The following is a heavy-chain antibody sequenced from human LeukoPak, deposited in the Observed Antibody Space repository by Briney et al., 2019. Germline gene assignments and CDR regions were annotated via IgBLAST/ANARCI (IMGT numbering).Heavy chain of an antibody. Sequence: GGSLRLSCAASGFTFSSYAVSWVRQAPGEGLEWVSAISGSGGSTYYADSVKGRFTISRDNSKNTLYLQMNSLRAEDTAVYYCAREGTVTTRYYYYYGMDVWGQGTTVTVSS. CDR1: GFTFSSYA. D-gene: IGHD4-17*01. V-gene: IGHV3-23*01. CDR2: ISGSGGST. CDR3: AREGTVTTRYYYYYGMDV. J-gene: IGHJ6*02.